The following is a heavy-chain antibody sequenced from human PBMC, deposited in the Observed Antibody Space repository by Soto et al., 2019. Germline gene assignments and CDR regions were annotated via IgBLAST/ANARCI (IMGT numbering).Heavy chain of an antibody. CDR1: CHPITIYG. CDR2: IRAYNGNT. J-gene: IGHJ4*02. Sequence: XPGKVACNTACHPITIYGIGWGQQSPGQGREWMGWIRAYNGNTNYAQKLQCRVTMTTDTSTSTAYMELRSLRSDDTAVYYCARDTPDSYDSSPYPDYCGQGTLVTVCS. CDR3: ARDTPDSYDSSPYPDY. D-gene: IGHD3-22*01. V-gene: IGHV1-18*01.